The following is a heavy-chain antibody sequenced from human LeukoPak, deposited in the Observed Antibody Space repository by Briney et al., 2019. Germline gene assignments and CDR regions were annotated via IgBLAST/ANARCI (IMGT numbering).Heavy chain of an antibody. CDR1: GYTFTGYY. V-gene: IGHV1-2*02. D-gene: IGHD3-22*01. CDR3: ARGMGVYYYDSSGYYWAYYFDY. J-gene: IGHJ4*02. Sequence: ASVKVSCKASGYTFTGYYMHWVRQAPGQGLEWMGWISPNSGGTNYAQKFQGRVTMARDTSISTAYMELSRLRSDDTAVYYCARGMGVYYYDSSGYYWAYYFDYWGQGTLVTVSS. CDR2: ISPNSGGT.